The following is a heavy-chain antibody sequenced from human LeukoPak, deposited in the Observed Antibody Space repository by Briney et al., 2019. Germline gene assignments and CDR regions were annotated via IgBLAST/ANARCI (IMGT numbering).Heavy chain of an antibody. CDR2: INPSGGST. Sequence: ASVKVSCKASGYTFTSYYMHWVRQAPGQGLEWMGIINPSGGSTSYAQKFQGRVTMTRDTSTSTAYMELSSLRSEDTAVYYCARDYSGWYYFDYWGQGTLVTVSS. CDR3: ARDYSGWYYFDY. J-gene: IGHJ4*02. D-gene: IGHD6-19*01. V-gene: IGHV1-46*01. CDR1: GYTFTSYY.